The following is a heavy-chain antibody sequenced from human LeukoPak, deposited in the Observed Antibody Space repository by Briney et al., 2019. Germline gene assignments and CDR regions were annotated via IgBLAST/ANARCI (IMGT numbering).Heavy chain of an antibody. D-gene: IGHD2-15*01. CDR3: ARVPSGGPFDY. CDR1: GYSFSSYG. CDR2: ISAYNGNT. J-gene: IGHJ4*02. Sequence: EASVTVSFTASGYSFSSYGISWVRQAPGQGLEWMGWISAYNGNTNYAQRLQGRVTMTTDTSTSTVYMELRSLTSDDTAVYYCARVPSGGPFDYWGQGTLVTVSS. V-gene: IGHV1-18*01.